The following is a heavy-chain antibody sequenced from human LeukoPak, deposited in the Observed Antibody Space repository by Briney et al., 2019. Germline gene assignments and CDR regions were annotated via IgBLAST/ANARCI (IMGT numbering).Heavy chain of an antibody. J-gene: IGHJ3*02. D-gene: IGHD2-2*02. CDR3: ARNTARPPDSFDI. V-gene: IGHV4-39*01. Sequence: SETLSLTCTVSGDSLVSSRYHWGWVRQPPGKAPEWIGSIYYDGSAYYNPSLKSRVIIFVDMSKNQFSLRLRSVTAVDTAMYYCARNTARPPDSFDIWGQGTVVTVSS. CDR2: IYYDGSA. CDR1: GDSLVSSRYH.